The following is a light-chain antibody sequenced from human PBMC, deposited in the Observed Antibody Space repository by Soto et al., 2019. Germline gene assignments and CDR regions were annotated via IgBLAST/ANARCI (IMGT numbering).Light chain of an antibody. J-gene: IGKJ5*01. CDR3: QHFGSSPPVT. CDR1: QFTNGKY. V-gene: IGKV3-20*01. CDR2: GAS. Sequence: DIVLPTVPDNLFLSPGESATLSCRVSQFTNGKYVAWYQQRHGLPPRLLVYGASKRAPGIPDRFRGSRSGSEFTLTIRAVEPEDFAVYFCQHFGSSPPVTFCQGTRLEIK.